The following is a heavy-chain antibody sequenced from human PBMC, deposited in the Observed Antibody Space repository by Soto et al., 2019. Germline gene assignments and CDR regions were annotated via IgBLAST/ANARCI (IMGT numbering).Heavy chain of an antibody. J-gene: IGHJ4*02. CDR3: RVGVAD. Sequence: QVQLVESGGGVVQPWRSLRLSCAASGFNFRRYDMHWVRQAPGTGLELVALMSYDGSKKYYTDSVKGRFTISRDTSKTTLYLQMNSLRAEDTAVYYCRVGVADWGQGTLVTVSS. CDR1: GFNFRRYD. V-gene: IGHV3-30*03. CDR2: MSYDGSKK. D-gene: IGHD1-26*01.